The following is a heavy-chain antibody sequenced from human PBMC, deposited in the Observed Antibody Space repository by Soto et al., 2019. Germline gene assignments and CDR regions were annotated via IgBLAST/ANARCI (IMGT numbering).Heavy chain of an antibody. CDR2: ISGSGGST. V-gene: IGHV3-23*01. Sequence: PGGSLRLSCAASGFTFSSYAMSWVRQAPGKGLEWVSAISGSGGSTYYADSVKGRFTISRDNSKSTLYLQMNSLRAEDTAVYYCAKDLFLVSIYCSGGSCYSGPFDYWGQGTLVTVSS. J-gene: IGHJ4*02. CDR1: GFTFSSYA. CDR3: AKDLFLVSIYCSGGSCYSGPFDY. D-gene: IGHD2-15*01.